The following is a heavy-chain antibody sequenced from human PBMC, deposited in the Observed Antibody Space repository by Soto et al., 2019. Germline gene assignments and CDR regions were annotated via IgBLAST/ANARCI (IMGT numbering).Heavy chain of an antibody. J-gene: IGHJ4*02. V-gene: IGHV3-11*01. CDR2: ISGDGTTT. CDR3: AGDPYYYGSAF. CDR1: GFRFGDHY. Sequence: QVQLVESGGGLVEPGGSLRLSCAASGFRFGDHYMTWIRQAPGKGLEWVSKISGDGTTTYYADSVKGRFTVSRDNAKNSLYLQMNGLRAEDTAVYYCAGDPYYYGSAFWGQGTLVTVSS. D-gene: IGHD3-10*01.